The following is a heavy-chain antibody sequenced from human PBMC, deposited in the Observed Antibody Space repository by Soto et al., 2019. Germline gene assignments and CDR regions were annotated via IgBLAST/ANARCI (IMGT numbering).Heavy chain of an antibody. D-gene: IGHD1-26*01. V-gene: IGHV3-9*01. J-gene: IGHJ6*02. Sequence: EVQLVESGGGLVQPGRSLRLSCAASGFIFDDFGMHWVRQAPGKGLEWVSGVIWNSGNIDYADSVKGRFTITRDNAKNSLYLQMNGLRGEDTALYYCAKDRYGSLEGGMDVWGQGTTVTVSS. CDR1: GFIFDDFG. CDR3: AKDRYGSLEGGMDV. CDR2: VIWNSGNI.